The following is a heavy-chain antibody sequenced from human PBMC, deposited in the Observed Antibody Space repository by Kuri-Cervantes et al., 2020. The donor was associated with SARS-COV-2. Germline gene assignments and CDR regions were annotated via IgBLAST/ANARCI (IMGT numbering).Heavy chain of an antibody. D-gene: IGHD1-26*01. CDR3: ARTEWELDY. CDR1: GGSISSYY. Sequence: GSLRLSCTVSGGSISSYYWSWIRQPPGKGLEWIGEINHSGSTNYNPSLKSRVTVSVDTSKNQFSLKLSSVTAADTAVYYCARTEWELDYWGQGTLVTVSS. V-gene: IGHV4-34*01. CDR2: INHSGST. J-gene: IGHJ4*02.